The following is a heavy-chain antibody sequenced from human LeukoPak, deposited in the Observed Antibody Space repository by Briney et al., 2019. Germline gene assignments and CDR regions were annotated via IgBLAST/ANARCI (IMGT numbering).Heavy chain of an antibody. CDR3: AKNRGDYGDYAGPFDS. J-gene: IGHJ4*02. CDR1: GFTFNTYG. D-gene: IGHD4-17*01. CDR2: IRYDGSNK. V-gene: IGHV3-30*02. Sequence: VGSLRLSCAASGFTFNTYGVHWVRQAPGKGLEWVAFIRYDGSNKHYEDSVKGRFTISRDNSKNTVYLQMNSLRAEDTAVYYCAKNRGDYGDYAGPFDSWGQGTLVTVSS.